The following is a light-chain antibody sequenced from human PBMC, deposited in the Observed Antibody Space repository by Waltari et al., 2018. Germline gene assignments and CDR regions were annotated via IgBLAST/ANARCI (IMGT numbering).Light chain of an antibody. CDR2: DAS. CDR1: QSVSSY. J-gene: IGKJ4*01. V-gene: IGKV3-11*01. Sequence: EIVLTQSPATLSLSPGERDTLSCRASQSVSSYLAWYQQKPGQAPRLLIYDASNRATVIPARFSGSGSGTDFALTISSLEPEDFAVYYCQQRSNWLTFGGGTKVEIK. CDR3: QQRSNWLT.